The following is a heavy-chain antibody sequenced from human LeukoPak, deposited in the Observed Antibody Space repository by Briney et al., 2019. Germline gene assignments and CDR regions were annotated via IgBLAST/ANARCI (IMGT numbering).Heavy chain of an antibody. J-gene: IGHJ4*02. CDR2: IYSGGST. Sequence: GGSLRLSCSASGFTVRSNYMSWVRQAPGKGLEWVSVIYSGGSTYYADSVKGRFTISRDNSKNTLYLQMNSLRAEDTAVYYCASATYYYDSRCYFLFYFDNWGQGTLVTVSS. CDR1: GFTVRSNY. CDR3: ASATYYYDSRCYFLFYFDN. D-gene: IGHD3-22*01. V-gene: IGHV3-53*01.